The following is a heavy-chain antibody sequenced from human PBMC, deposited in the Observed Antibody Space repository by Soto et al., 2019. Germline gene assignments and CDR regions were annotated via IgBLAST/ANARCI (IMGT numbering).Heavy chain of an antibody. D-gene: IGHD6-25*01. V-gene: IGHV4-39*01. CDR2: IYYSGST. CDR1: GGSISSSSYY. Sequence: QLQLQESGPGLVKPSETLSLTCTVSGGSISSSSYYWGWIRQPPGKGLEWIGSIYYSGSTYYNPSLKSRVTISVDTSKNQFSLKLSSVTAADTAVYYCARLHGGRALIPEGYYFDYWGQGTLVTVSS. J-gene: IGHJ4*02. CDR3: ARLHGGRALIPEGYYFDY.